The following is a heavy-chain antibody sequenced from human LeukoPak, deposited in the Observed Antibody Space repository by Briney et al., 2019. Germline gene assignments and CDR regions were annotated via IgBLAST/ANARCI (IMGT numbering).Heavy chain of an antibody. Sequence: GGSLRLSCSASGFTFSVYGMNWVRQAPGKGLEWISHISSSSDTVYYADSVKGRFTISRDNAKNSLYLQMNSLRVEDTAVYYCARAVYAYWGQGTLVTSP. CDR1: GFTFSVYG. CDR2: ISSSSDTV. V-gene: IGHV3-48*01. D-gene: IGHD3-16*01. CDR3: ARAVYAY. J-gene: IGHJ4*02.